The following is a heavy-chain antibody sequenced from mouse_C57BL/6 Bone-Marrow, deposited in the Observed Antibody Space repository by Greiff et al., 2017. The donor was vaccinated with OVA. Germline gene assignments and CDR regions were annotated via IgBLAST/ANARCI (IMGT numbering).Heavy chain of an antibody. D-gene: IGHD3-2*02. CDR3: ARRQLRLPVFDY. CDR2: IFPGSGST. Sequence: VQLQQSGPELVKPGASVKISCKASGYTFTDYYINWVKQRPGQGLEWIGWIFPGSGSTYYNEKFKGKATLTVDKSSSTAYMLLSRLTSEDSAVYFCARRQLRLPVFDYWGQGTTLTVSS. J-gene: IGHJ2*01. V-gene: IGHV1-75*01. CDR1: GYTFTDYY.